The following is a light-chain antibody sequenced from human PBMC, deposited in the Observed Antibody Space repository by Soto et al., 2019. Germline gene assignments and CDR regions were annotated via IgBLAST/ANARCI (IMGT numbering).Light chain of an antibody. CDR2: AAS. CDR3: QQSFSSPVT. CDR1: QSINNY. V-gene: IGKV1-39*01. Sequence: DIQMTQSPSSLSASVGDRVTITCRAGQSINNYLNWYQQKPGKAPKLLIYAASTLQSGVPSRFSGSCSGTDFALTISSLQPEDFATYDCQQSFSSPVTFGQGTKVEIK. J-gene: IGKJ1*01.